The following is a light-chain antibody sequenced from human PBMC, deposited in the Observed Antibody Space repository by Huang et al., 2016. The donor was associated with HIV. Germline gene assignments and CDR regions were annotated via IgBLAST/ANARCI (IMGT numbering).Light chain of an antibody. J-gene: IGKJ2*01. CDR3: QQTYTAPYT. CDR2: ASS. V-gene: IGKV1-39*01. Sequence: DIQMTQSPSSLSTSVGDRVTIACRASQNIKTYLCWFQQKPGQAPKLLIYASSNLQSGVPSRFSGGGSGTHFTLTITSLRPEDFATYYFQQTYTAPYTFGQGTKLDIK. CDR1: QNIKTY.